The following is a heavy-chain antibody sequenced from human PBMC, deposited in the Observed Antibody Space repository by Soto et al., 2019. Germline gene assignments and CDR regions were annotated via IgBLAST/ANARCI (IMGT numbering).Heavy chain of an antibody. CDR3: ARVVSSGGWFDP. Sequence: SETLSLTCTVSGGSVSSGSYYWSWIRQPPGKGLEWIGYIYYSGSTNYNPSLKSRVTISVDTSKNQFSLKLSSVTAADTAVYYCARVVSSGGWFDPWGQGTLVTVSS. D-gene: IGHD3-10*01. CDR1: GGSVSSGSYY. CDR2: IYYSGST. J-gene: IGHJ5*02. V-gene: IGHV4-61*01.